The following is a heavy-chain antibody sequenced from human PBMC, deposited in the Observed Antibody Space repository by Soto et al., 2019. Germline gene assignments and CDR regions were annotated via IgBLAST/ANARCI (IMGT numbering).Heavy chain of an antibody. D-gene: IGHD4-4*01. J-gene: IGHJ4*02. V-gene: IGHV3-30*03. CDR3: ARDILYSKSNIDY. CDR2: ISYDGSNK. CDR1: GFTFSSYG. Sequence: PGGSLRLSCAASGFTFSSYGMHWVRQAPGKGLEWVAVISYDGSNKYYADSVKGRFTISRDNSKNSLYLQMNSLRAEDTAVYYCARDILYSKSNIDYWGQGTLVTVSS.